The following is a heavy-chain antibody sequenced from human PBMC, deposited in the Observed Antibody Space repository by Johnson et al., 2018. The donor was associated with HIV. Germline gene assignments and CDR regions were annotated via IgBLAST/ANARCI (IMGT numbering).Heavy chain of an antibody. V-gene: IGHV3-30*02. CDR2: IRYDGSNK. CDR3: AKVRRGSSWYIAFDI. D-gene: IGHD6-13*01. CDR1: GFTFSSYG. Sequence: QMQLVESGGGVVQPGRSLRLSCAASGFTFSSYGMHWVRQAPGKGLEWVAFIRYDGSNKYYADSVKGRFTISRDNSKNTLYLQMNSLRAEDTAVYYCAKVRRGSSWYIAFDIWGQGTMVTVSS. J-gene: IGHJ3*02.